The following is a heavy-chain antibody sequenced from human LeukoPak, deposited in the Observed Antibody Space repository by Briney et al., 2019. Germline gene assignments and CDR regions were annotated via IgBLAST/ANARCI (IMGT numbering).Heavy chain of an antibody. D-gene: IGHD3-22*01. CDR2: IVPAFGVA. J-gene: IGHJ4*02. CDR3: ARGREITLIATRYYFDY. V-gene: IGHV1-69*13. Sequence: SVKVSCTASGGTFSSSPISWVRQAPGQGLEWMGGIVPAFGVANYAQKFQGRVTITADESTSTAYMELSSLRSEDTAIYYCARGREITLIATRYYFDYWGQGTLVTVSS. CDR1: GGTFSSSP.